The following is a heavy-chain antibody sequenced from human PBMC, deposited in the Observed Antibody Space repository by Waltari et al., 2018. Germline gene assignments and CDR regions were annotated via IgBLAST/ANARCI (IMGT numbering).Heavy chain of an antibody. V-gene: IGHV1-69-2*01. J-gene: IGHJ4*02. CDR1: EYTFTDYY. CDR2: VDPEDGET. Sequence: EVQLVQSGAEVKKPEATVQISCKASEYTFTDYYLHWVQQAPGKGLEWMGRVDPEDGETIYAEKFQGRVTITADTSTDTAYMELSSLRSEDTAVYYCATEPGYSSSWSGYWGQGTLVTVSS. D-gene: IGHD6-13*01. CDR3: ATEPGYSSSWSGY.